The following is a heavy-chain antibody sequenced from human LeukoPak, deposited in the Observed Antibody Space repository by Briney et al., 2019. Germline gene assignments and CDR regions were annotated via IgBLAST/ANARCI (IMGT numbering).Heavy chain of an antibody. Sequence: GGSLRLSCAASGFTFSSYWMSWVRQAPGKGLEWVASIKQDGSKKYYVDSVKGRFTISRDNAKNSLYLQMNSLRAEDTAVYYCARVPRTIIRFLEWSDQYYFDYRGQGTLVTVSS. V-gene: IGHV3-7*01. CDR2: IKQDGSKK. J-gene: IGHJ4*02. D-gene: IGHD3-3*01. CDR1: GFTFSSYW. CDR3: ARVPRTIIRFLEWSDQYYFDY.